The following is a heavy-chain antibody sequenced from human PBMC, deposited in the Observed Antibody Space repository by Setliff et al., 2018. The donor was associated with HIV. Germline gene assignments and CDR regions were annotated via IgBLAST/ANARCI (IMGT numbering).Heavy chain of an antibody. CDR1: GGSISGYY. Sequence: SETLSLTCTVSGGSISGYYWNWIRQPPGKRLEWIGYIYYNGSTNYNPSLKSRVTISVDTSKNQFSLRLSSVTAADTAVYYCARHHQTWFYYYYMDIWGKGTTVTVS. CDR3: ARHHQTWFYYYYMDI. D-gene: IGHD3-10*01. J-gene: IGHJ6*03. V-gene: IGHV4-59*08. CDR2: IYYNGST.